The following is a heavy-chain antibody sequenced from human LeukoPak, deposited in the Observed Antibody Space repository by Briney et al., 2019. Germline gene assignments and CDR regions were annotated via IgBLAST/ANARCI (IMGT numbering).Heavy chain of an antibody. J-gene: IGHJ4*02. Sequence: SETLSLTCAVYGGSFRGYYWSWIRQPPGKGLEWIGEINHSGYTNYNPSLKSRVTNSVDTSNNQFSLTVSAETAGGADGYFFARKGSSHNCYNYRGQGTLVTVSS. D-gene: IGHD2-2*02. CDR1: GGSFRGYY. CDR2: INHSGYT. CDR3: ARKGSSHNCYNY. V-gene: IGHV4-34*01.